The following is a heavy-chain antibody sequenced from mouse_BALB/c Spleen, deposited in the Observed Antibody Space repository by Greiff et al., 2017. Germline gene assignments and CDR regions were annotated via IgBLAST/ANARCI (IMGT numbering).Heavy chain of an antibody. Sequence: VQLKQSRAELVKPGASVKLSCTASGFNIKDTYMHWVKQRPEQGLEWIGRIDPANGNTKYDPKFQGKATITADTSSNTAYLQLSSLTSEDTAVYYCATYGNYGYWGQGTTLTVSS. D-gene: IGHD2-10*02. J-gene: IGHJ2*01. CDR1: GFNIKDTY. V-gene: IGHV14-3*02. CDR3: ATYGNYGY. CDR2: IDPANGNT.